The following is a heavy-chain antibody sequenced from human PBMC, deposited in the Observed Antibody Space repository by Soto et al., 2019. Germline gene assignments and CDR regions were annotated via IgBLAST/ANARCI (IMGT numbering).Heavy chain of an antibody. CDR2: IYNNEDT. CDR1: GDSVSNGGYY. CDR3: ARDSGKFNYLDY. V-gene: IGHV4-31*03. Sequence: QVQLQESGPGLVKPSQTLSLTCSVSGDSVSNGGYYWNWIRQHPGKGLEWMAYIYNNEDTFYNPSLKSRVTISADSSKNESSLKLTSVTAADTAVYYCARDSGKFNYLDYWGHGILVIVSS. J-gene: IGHJ4*01.